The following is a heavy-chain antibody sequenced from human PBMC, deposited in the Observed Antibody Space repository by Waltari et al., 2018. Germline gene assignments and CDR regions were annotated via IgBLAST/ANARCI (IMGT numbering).Heavy chain of an antibody. J-gene: IGHJ4*02. CDR1: FTFSRLW. CDR2: INEDGSRI. D-gene: IGHD3-9*01. CDR3: VRGIDG. Sequence: FTFSRLWTSWVRLAPEKGLEWVANINEDGSRIYYLGSVKGRFTISRDNAKNSLSLQMDSLRVEDTGVYYCVRGIDGWGQGTLVTVSS. V-gene: IGHV3-7*01.